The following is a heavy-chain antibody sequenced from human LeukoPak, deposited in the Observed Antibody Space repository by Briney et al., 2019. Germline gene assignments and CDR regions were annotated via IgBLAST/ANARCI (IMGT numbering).Heavy chain of an antibody. CDR1: GFTLSSYW. D-gene: IGHD7-27*01. V-gene: IGHV3-7*01. CDR2: IRKDGNEK. CDR3: ATSTGWRFDY. J-gene: IGHJ4*02. Sequence: PGGSLRLSCVASGFTLSSYWMSWVRQAPGKGLEWVANIRKDGNEKYYVDSVKGRFTISRDNAKNSLWLQMNSLRAEDTAVYYCATSTGWRFDYWGQGALVTVSS.